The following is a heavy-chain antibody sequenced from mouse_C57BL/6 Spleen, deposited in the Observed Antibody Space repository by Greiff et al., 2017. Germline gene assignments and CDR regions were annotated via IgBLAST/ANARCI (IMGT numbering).Heavy chain of an antibody. J-gene: IGHJ2*01. CDR3: ARWGYYGSCYEYDFDD. D-gene: IGHD1-1*01. Sequence: QVQLQQPGAELVKPGASVKMSCKASGYTFTSYWITWVKQRPGQGLEWIGDIYPGSSSTNYNEKFKSKATLTVDKSSSTAYMQLSSLTSEDSAVYYCARWGYYGSCYEYDFDDWGQGSTLTGSS. V-gene: IGHV1-55*01. CDR1: GYTFTSYW. CDR2: IYPGSSST.